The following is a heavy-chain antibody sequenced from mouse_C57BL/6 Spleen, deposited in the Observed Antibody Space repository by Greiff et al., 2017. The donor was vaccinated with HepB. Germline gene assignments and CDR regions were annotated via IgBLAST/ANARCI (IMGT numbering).Heavy chain of an antibody. Sequence: VQLQQPGAELVKPGASVKLSCKASGYTFTSYWMHWVKQRPGQGLEWIGMIHPNSGSTNYNEKFKSKATLTVDKSSSTAYMQLSSLTSEDSAVYYCARDDATGAMDYWGQGTSVTVSS. CDR1: GYTFTSYW. J-gene: IGHJ4*01. D-gene: IGHD2-3*01. CDR3: ARDDATGAMDY. V-gene: IGHV1-64*01. CDR2: IHPNSGST.